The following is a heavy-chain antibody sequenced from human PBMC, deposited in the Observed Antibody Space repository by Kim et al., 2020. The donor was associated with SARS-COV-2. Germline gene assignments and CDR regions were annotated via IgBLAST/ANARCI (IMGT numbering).Heavy chain of an antibody. CDR1: GGSISSYY. D-gene: IGHD6-19*01. CDR2: IYYSGST. CDR3: ARAVPRHSSGWIPSYYYYYGMDV. J-gene: IGHJ6*02. V-gene: IGHV4-59*01. Sequence: SETLSLTCTVSGGSISSYYWSWIRQPPGKGLEWIGYIYYSGSTNYNPSLKSRVTISVDTSKNQFSLKLSSVTAADTAVYYCARAVPRHSSGWIPSYYYYYGMDVWGQGTTVTVSS.